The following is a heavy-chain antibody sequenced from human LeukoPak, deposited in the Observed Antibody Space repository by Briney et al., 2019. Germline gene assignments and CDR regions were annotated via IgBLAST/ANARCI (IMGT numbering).Heavy chain of an antibody. Sequence: GGSLRLSCAASGFTFSKYAMSWVRQAPGKGLEWVSAIGGSGGNTFYAESVKGRFTISRDNSKNTLYLQMNSLRAEDTAVYYCAKGSGGMDSGYFSKINYYYYMDVWGKGTTVTVSS. J-gene: IGHJ6*03. CDR3: AKGSGGMDSGYFSKINYYYYMDV. V-gene: IGHV3-23*01. CDR1: GFTFSKYA. D-gene: IGHD5-12*01. CDR2: IGGSGGNT.